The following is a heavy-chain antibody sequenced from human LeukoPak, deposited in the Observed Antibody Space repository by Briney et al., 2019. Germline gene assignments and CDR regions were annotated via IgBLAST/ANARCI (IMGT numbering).Heavy chain of an antibody. CDR2: FSTRSSTI. V-gene: IGHV3-48*02. CDR3: ARDHDYGFDY. Sequence: PGGSLRLSCAASGFTLSSYSMNWVRQAPGKGLEWVSYFSTRSSTISYADSVKGRFAISRDNAKNSLYLQMNSLRDEDTAVYYCARDHDYGFDYWGQGTLVTVSS. CDR1: GFTLSSYS. J-gene: IGHJ4*02. D-gene: IGHD4-17*01.